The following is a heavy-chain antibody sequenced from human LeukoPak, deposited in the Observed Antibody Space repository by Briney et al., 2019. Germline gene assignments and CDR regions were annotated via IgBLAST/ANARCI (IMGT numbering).Heavy chain of an antibody. CDR1: GYTFTGYY. CDR2: INPNSGGT. CDR3: ASWTKMPWPRHLPSYYYGMDV. Sequence: ASVKVSCKASGYTFTGYYMHWVRQAPGQGLEWMGWINPNSGGTNYAQKFQGRVTMTRDTSISTAYMELSRLRSDDTAVYYCASWTKMPWPRHLPSYYYGMDVWGRGTTVTVSS. J-gene: IGHJ6*02. D-gene: IGHD3/OR15-3a*01. V-gene: IGHV1-2*02.